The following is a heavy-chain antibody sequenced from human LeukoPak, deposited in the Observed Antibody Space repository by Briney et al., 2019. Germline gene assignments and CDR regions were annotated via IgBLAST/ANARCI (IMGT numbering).Heavy chain of an antibody. J-gene: IGHJ5*02. D-gene: IGHD1-14*01. CDR3: AKDLSLTA. V-gene: IGHV3-23*01. Sequence: GRSLRLSCAPSGFTFSSSAMSWVRQAPGKGLEWGSVISNSGGSAYYADSVKGRFTISRDNSKNTLYLQMNSLRAEDTAVYYCAKDLSLTAWGQGTLVTVSS. CDR1: GFTFSSSA. CDR2: ISNSGGSA.